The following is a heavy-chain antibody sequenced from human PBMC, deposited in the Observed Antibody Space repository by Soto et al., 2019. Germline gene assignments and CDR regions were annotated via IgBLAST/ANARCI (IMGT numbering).Heavy chain of an antibody. CDR3: AIGRIQLWYPFDS. CDR2: IYYSGST. J-gene: IGHJ4*02. CDR1: GGSISSYY. V-gene: IGHV4-59*01. Sequence: SETLSLTCTVSGGSISSYYWSWIRQPPGKGLEWIGYIYYSGSTNYNPSLKSRVTISVDTSKNQFSLKLSSVTAADTAVYYCAIGRIQLWYPFDSRSQGTLVPVSA. D-gene: IGHD5-18*01.